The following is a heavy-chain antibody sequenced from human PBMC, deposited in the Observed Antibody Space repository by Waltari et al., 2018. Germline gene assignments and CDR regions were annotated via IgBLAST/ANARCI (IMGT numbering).Heavy chain of an antibody. J-gene: IGHJ4*02. Sequence: QLQLQQSGPGLVKPSESLFLSCAVSGDSVSNNYWWSWVRQPPGKGLEWIGQIRGTGKTNYNPSLESRVTVSMDTSNNQFSLRVTSPTAADTAVYFCARDRGRGLYLDSWGQGTLVTVS. CDR1: GDSVSNNYW. CDR3: ARDRGRGLYLDS. CDR2: IRGTGKT. V-gene: IGHV4-4*02. D-gene: IGHD1-26*01.